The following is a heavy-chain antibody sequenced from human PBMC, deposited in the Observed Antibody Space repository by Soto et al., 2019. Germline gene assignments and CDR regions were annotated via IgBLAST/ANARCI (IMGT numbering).Heavy chain of an antibody. J-gene: IGHJ5*02. D-gene: IGHD2-15*01. CDR3: ARDCSLGSRYCRWFDP. V-gene: IGHV3-48*02. CDR2: ISSSSSNI. Sequence: EVQLVESGGGLVQPGGSLRLSCVASGFTLSGYAMNWVRQAPGKGLEWVSYISSSSSNIQYAGSVKGRFTISRDNAKNSLHLQINSLRDEDTAVYYCARDCSLGSRYCRWFDPCGQGTLVTVSS. CDR1: GFTLSGYA.